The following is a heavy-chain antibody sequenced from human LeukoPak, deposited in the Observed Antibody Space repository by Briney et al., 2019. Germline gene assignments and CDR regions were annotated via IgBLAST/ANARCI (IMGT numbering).Heavy chain of an antibody. CDR2: ICDSATNT. Sequence: PGGSLRLSCAASGFNFYIYTMSWVRQAPGKGLEWVSSICDSATNTYYADSVKGRFTISRDNSKNTLYLQMNSLRAEDTAVYYCVKDWRDEANCGGDCLEYWGQGTLVTVSS. CDR1: GFNFYIYT. CDR3: VKDWRDEANCGGDCLEY. V-gene: IGHV3-23*01. D-gene: IGHD2-21*02. J-gene: IGHJ4*02.